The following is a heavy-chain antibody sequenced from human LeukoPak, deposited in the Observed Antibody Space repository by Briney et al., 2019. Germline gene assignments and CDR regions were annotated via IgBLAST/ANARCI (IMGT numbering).Heavy chain of an antibody. D-gene: IGHD3-22*01. CDR2: IYYSGST. CDR3: ARNPSSGYLNDAFDI. V-gene: IGHV4-59*08. J-gene: IGHJ3*02. Sequence: SETLSLTCAVYGGSFSGYYWSWIRQPPGKGLEWIGYIYYSGSTNYNPSLKSRVTISVDTSKNQFSLKLSSVTAADTAVYYCARNPSSGYLNDAFDIWGQGTMVTVSS. CDR1: GGSFSGYY.